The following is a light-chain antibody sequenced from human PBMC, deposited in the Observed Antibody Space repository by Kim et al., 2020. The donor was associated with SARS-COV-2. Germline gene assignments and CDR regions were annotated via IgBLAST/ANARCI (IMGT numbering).Light chain of an antibody. CDR1: QSLLHSNGYNY. V-gene: IGKV2-28*01. Sequence: EPASISCRSSQSLLHSNGYNYVDWYVQKPGQSPQLLIYLASNRISGVPDRFSGSGSGTDFTLKISRVEAEDVGVYYCMQGLQTLTFGGGTKVDIK. CDR2: LAS. CDR3: MQGLQTLT. J-gene: IGKJ4*01.